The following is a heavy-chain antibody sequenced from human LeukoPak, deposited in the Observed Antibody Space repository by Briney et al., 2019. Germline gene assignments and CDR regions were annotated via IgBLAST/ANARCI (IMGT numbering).Heavy chain of an antibody. Sequence: PSQTLSLTCSVSDGSVSSADFYWSWIRQHPGKGLEWIGHIHYSGRTYYNPSLKSRVAISLDTSKNQFSLKLGSVTAADTAVYYCARDRYSGYDWDFYYYGMTSGAKGPRSPSPQ. CDR3: ARDRYSGYDWDFYYYGMTS. CDR2: IHYSGRT. CDR1: DGSVSSADFY. D-gene: IGHD5-12*01. V-gene: IGHV4-31*03. J-gene: IGHJ6*04.